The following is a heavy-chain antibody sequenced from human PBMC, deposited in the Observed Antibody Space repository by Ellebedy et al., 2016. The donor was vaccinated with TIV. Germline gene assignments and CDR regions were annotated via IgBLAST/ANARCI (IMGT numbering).Heavy chain of an antibody. CDR1: GFTFKSYD. CDR3: AKEKRYCSSANCPLGY. J-gene: IGHJ4*02. D-gene: IGHD2-2*01. Sequence: GGSLRLXXAASGFTFKSYDMHWVRQVPGKGLEWVAVISSDGGRKHYADSVKGRFTISRDNSKNTLFLQMNSLGPEDAAVFYCAKEKRYCSSANCPLGYWGQGNLVTVSS. CDR2: ISSDGGRK. V-gene: IGHV3-30*18.